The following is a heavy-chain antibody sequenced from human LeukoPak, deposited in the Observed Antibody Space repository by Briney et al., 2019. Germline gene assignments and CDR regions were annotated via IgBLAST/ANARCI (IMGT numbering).Heavy chain of an antibody. CDR1: GGSISSSSYY. Sequence: SETLSLTCTVSGGSISSSSYYWGWIRQPPGKGLEWIGSISYSGSTYYNPSLKSRVSISVDTSKNQFSLKVTPVTAADTAVFYCARHYVDIRTVGASYYYYGLDVWGQGTTVTVTS. CDR3: ARHYVDIRTVGASYYYYGLDV. J-gene: IGHJ6*02. CDR2: ISYSGST. V-gene: IGHV4-39*01. D-gene: IGHD3-16*02.